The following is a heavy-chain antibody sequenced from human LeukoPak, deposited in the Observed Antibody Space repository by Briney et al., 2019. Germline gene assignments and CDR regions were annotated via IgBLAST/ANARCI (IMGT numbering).Heavy chain of an antibody. CDR1: GGSISSSSYY. J-gene: IGHJ6*02. CDR2: IYYSGST. D-gene: IGHD3-9*01. CDR3: ARHKRGYDISP. Sequence: SETLSLTCTVSGGSISSSSYYWGWIRQPPVKGLEWIGSIYYSGSTYYNPSLKCRVTISVDTSKNQFSLKLSSVTAADTAVYYCARHKRGYDISPWGQGTTVTVSS. V-gene: IGHV4-39*01.